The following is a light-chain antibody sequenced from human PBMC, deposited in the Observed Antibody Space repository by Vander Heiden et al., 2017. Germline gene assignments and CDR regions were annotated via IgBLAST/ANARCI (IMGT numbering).Light chain of an antibody. CDR1: QSLLSGSNNKNN. Sequence: DIVMTQSPDSLAAYLGERATFNCKSSQSLLSGSNNKNNLTWYQQKPGQPPKLLISWASTRESGVPDRFSASGSGTDFTLTISSLQAEDVAVYFCQQFFSSPLTFGGGTKVEI. CDR3: QQFFSSPLT. J-gene: IGKJ4*01. CDR2: WAS. V-gene: IGKV4-1*01.